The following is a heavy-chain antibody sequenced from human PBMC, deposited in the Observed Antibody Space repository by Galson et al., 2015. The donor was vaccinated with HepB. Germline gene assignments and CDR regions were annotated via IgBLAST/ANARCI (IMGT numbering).Heavy chain of an antibody. CDR2: ISGSGGST. Sequence: SLRLSCAASGFTFSSYAMSWVRQAPGKGLEWVSSISGSGGSTYCADSVKGRFAISRDNAKNTLYLQMNSLRAEDTAVYYCAKGGVAAGGASSYYMDVWGKGTTVTVSS. J-gene: IGHJ6*03. V-gene: IGHV3-23*01. D-gene: IGHD6-13*01. CDR1: GFTFSSYA. CDR3: AKGGVAAGGASSYYMDV.